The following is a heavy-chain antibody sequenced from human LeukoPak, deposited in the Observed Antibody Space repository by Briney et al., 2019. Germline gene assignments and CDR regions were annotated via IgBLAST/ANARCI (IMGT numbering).Heavy chain of an antibody. D-gene: IGHD5-18*01. J-gene: IGHJ4*02. CDR3: TRYVDTELWLLPDY. V-gene: IGHV3-49*04. Sequence: GGSLRLSCTASGFTFGDYAMSWVRQAPGKGLEWVGFIRSKAYGGTTEYAASVKGRFTISRDDSKSIAYLQMNSLKTEDTAVYYCTRYVDTELWLLPDYWGQGTLVTVSS. CDR1: GFTFGDYA. CDR2: IRSKAYGGTT.